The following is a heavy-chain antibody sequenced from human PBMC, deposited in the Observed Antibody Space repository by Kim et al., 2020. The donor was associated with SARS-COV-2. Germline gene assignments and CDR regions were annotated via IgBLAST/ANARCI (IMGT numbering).Heavy chain of an antibody. V-gene: IGHV3-23*01. Sequence: YSADSVRGRFTISRDTGKRTLYLQRNSLRAEDTALYYCAKDIWDYSGMDVWGQGTTVTVSS. D-gene: IGHD3-10*01. J-gene: IGHJ6*02. CDR3: AKDIWDYSGMDV.